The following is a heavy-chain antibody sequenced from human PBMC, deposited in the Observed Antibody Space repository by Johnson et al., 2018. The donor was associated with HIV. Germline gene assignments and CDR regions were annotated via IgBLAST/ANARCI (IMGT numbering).Heavy chain of an antibody. Sequence: QVQLVESGGGVVQPGKSLRLSCAASGFTFSSSAMHWVRQAPGQGLQWVALISYDGSIKYFADSVKGRFTISRDNSKNTLHLQMNSLRPEDTAVYYCAGNRGNGLVLRGDAFDVWGQGTMVTVSS. CDR2: ISYDGSIK. V-gene: IGHV3-30-3*01. J-gene: IGHJ3*01. CDR3: AGNRGNGLVLRGDAFDV. D-gene: IGHD2-8*01. CDR1: GFTFSSSA.